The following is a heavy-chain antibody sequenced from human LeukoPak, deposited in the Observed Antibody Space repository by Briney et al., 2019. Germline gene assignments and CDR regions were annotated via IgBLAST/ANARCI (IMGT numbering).Heavy chain of an antibody. CDR1: GYTFTGYF. J-gene: IGHJ5*02. Sequence: ASVKVSCKASGYTFTGYFMHWVLQAPGQGLEWMGWINPNSGGTNYAQKFQGRVTMTRDTSISTAYMELSRLRSDDTAVYYCARNRAVSRNWFDPWGRGTLVTVSS. CDR2: INPNSGGT. D-gene: IGHD1-14*01. CDR3: ARNRAVSRNWFDP. V-gene: IGHV1-2*02.